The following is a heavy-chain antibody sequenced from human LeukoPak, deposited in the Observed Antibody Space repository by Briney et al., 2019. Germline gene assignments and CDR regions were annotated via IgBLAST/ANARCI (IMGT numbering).Heavy chain of an antibody. J-gene: IGHJ6*02. CDR2: ISSSGSTI. D-gene: IGHD1-26*01. V-gene: IGHV3-48*03. Sequence: PGGSLRLSCAASGFTFSGYEMNWVRQAPGKGLEWVSYISSSGSTIYYADSVKGRFTISRDNAKNSLYLQMNSLRAEDTAVYYCASVVGATFYYGMDVWGQGTTVTVSS. CDR3: ASVVGATFYYGMDV. CDR1: GFTFSGYE.